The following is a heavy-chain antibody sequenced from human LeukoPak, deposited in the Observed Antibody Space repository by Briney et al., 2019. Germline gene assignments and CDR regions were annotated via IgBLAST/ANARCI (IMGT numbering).Heavy chain of an antibody. Sequence: SETLSLTCTVSGGSISSYYWSWIRQPPGKGLEWIGYIYHSGSTNYNPSLKSRVTISVDTSQNQFYLKLSSVTAADTAVYYCARDGYSGSDALWGQGTLVTVSS. J-gene: IGHJ4*02. CDR3: ARDGYSGSDAL. CDR1: GGSISSYY. V-gene: IGHV4-59*01. D-gene: IGHD5-12*01. CDR2: IYHSGST.